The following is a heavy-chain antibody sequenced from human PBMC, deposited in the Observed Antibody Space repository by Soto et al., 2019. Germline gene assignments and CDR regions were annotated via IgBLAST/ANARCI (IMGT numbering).Heavy chain of an antibody. D-gene: IGHD5-18*01. CDR3: ARKGSIAEADTGMATWVV. Sequence: GESLKISCKGSGYSFTSYWIGWVRQMPGKGLEWMGIIYPGDSDTRYSPSFQCQVTISADKSISTPYLQWSSLEASDTAMYYCARKGSIAEADTGMATWVVWGQGSTVTVSS. J-gene: IGHJ6*02. CDR1: GYSFTSYW. V-gene: IGHV5-51*01. CDR2: IYPGDSDT.